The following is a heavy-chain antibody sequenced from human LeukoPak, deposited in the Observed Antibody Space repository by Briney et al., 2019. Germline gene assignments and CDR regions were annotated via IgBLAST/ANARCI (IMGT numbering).Heavy chain of an antibody. Sequence: PGGSLRLSCAASGFTFSSYGMSWVRQAPGKGLEWVSAISGSGGSTYYADSVKGRFTISRDNSKNTLYLQMNSLRAEDTAVYYCAKGSRITMIVVGHDAFDIWGQGTMVTVSS. J-gene: IGHJ3*02. CDR1: GFTFSSYG. D-gene: IGHD3-22*01. CDR2: ISGSGGST. V-gene: IGHV3-23*01. CDR3: AKGSRITMIVVGHDAFDI.